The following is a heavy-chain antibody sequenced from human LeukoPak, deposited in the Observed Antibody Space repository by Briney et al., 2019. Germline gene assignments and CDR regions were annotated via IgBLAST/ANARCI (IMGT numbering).Heavy chain of an antibody. Sequence: ASVKVSCKASGYTFTCYYMHWVRQAPGQGLEWMGRISAYIGNTIHAQKLQGRVTMTTDISTSTAYMELRSLGSDDTAVYYCARELKTAVSVYYFDYWGQGTLVTVSS. CDR1: GYTFTCYY. D-gene: IGHD6-19*01. V-gene: IGHV1-18*04. J-gene: IGHJ4*02. CDR2: ISAYIGNT. CDR3: ARELKTAVSVYYFDY.